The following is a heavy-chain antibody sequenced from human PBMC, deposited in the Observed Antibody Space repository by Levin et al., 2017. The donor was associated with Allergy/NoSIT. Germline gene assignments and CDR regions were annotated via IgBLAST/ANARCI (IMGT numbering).Heavy chain of an antibody. CDR3: ARDYWTYTGTRDGTDG. V-gene: IGHV3-30*04. CDR1: GFTFSDYA. CDR2: ISYNGNIK. Sequence: GGSLRLSCVASGFTFSDYAMHWARQAPGRGLERVAVISYNGNIKYNADSVQGRFTISRSNSNNTLYLQMNSLRVEDTGVYYCARDYWTYTGTRDGTDGWGQGTTVTVSS. D-gene: IGHD1-1*01. J-gene: IGHJ6*02.